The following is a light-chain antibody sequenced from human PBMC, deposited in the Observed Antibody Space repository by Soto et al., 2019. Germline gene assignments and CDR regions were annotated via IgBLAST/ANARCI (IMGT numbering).Light chain of an antibody. CDR3: QQYGSSPWT. V-gene: IGKV3-20*01. CDR2: GAS. CDR1: QSISSSY. Sequence: EIVLTQSPGTLSLSPGERATLSCRASQSISSSYLAWYQQKPGQAPRLLIYGASSRATGLPDRISGSGSGTDFTLTISRLEAEDFPVYYCQQYGSSPWTFGQGTKVEIK. J-gene: IGKJ1*01.